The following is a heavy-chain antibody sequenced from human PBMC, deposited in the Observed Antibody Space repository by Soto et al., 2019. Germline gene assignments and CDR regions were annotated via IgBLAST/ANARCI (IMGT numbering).Heavy chain of an antibody. CDR3: ARIRFPGSYYDY. CDR2: ISYDGSNK. D-gene: IGHD1-26*01. V-gene: IGHV3-30-3*01. Sequence: GGSLRLSFAASGFTFSSYAMHWVLQAPGKGLEWVAVISYDGSNKYYADSVKGRFTISRDNSKNTLYLQMNSLRAEDTAVYYCARIRFPGSYYDYWGQGTLVTVSS. J-gene: IGHJ4*02. CDR1: GFTFSSYA.